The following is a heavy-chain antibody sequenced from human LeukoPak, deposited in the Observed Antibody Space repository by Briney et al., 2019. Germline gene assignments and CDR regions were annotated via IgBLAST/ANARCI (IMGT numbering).Heavy chain of an antibody. V-gene: IGHV3-30*02. CDR3: AKDRGDYLDY. D-gene: IGHD2-15*01. Sequence: GGSLRLSRAASGFTFSSYGMHWVRQAPGKGLEWVALIRYDGSNKYYADSVKGRFTISRDNSKNTLYLQMNSLRTEDTAVYYCAKDRGDYLDYWGQGTLVTVSS. CDR2: IRYDGSNK. J-gene: IGHJ4*02. CDR1: GFTFSSYG.